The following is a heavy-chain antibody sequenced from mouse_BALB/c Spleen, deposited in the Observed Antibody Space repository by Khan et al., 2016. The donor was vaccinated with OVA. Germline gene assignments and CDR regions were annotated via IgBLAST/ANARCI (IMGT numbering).Heavy chain of an antibody. CDR1: GISITSGNYR. CDR2: IYYSGTV. J-gene: IGHJ1*01. D-gene: IGHD1-1*01. CDR3: ARDYGSLYWFFDV. Sequence: EVQLQESGPGLVKPSQTVSLTCTVTGISITSGNYRWSWIRQFPGNKLEWIGNIYYSGTVTYNPSLTSRTTITRDTSKNQFFLKRNSLTAEDTATYYCARDYGSLYWFFDVWGAGTTVTVSS. V-gene: IGHV3-5*02.